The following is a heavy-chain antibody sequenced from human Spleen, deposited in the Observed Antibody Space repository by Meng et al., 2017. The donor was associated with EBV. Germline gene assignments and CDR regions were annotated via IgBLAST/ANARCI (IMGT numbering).Heavy chain of an antibody. CDR2: IFSMFGTT. CDR3: AIGITFFGVVRS. CDR1: GGSISSYA. D-gene: IGHD3-3*01. V-gene: IGHV1-69*06. J-gene: IGHJ4*02. Sequence: QVELGPSGAWGKKPGSSVRGPCKASGGSISSYAVSWVRPAPGQGLEWMAGIFSMFGTTNNTQKFQGRVTVTADRSTNTAYMELSSLRSEDTAVYYCAIGITFFGVVRSWGQGTLVTVSS.